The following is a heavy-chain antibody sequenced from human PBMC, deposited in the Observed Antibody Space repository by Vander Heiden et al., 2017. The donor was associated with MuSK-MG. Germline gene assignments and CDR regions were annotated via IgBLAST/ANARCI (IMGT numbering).Heavy chain of an antibody. CDR1: RGTFGSYA. D-gene: IGHD4-17*01. CDR3: ASYGDYGVDLFDY. V-gene: IGHV1-69*04. Sequence: QVQLVQSGAEVKKPGSSGKASCKASRGTFGSYAINWVRQAPGQGLEWMGRIIPILGIPNYAQKFQGRVTITADKSTSTAYMELSSLRSEDTAVYYCASYGDYGVDLFDYWGQGTLVTVSS. J-gene: IGHJ4*02. CDR2: IIPILGIP.